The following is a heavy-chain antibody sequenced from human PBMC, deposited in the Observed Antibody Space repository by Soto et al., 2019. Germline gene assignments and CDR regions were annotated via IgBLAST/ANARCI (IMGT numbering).Heavy chain of an antibody. CDR2: TIPIFDTP. CDR1: GGTFGNYG. CDR3: ARDREDGSGTKYNWFDS. V-gene: IGHV1-69*13. J-gene: IGHJ5*01. Sequence: SVKVSCKASGGTFGNYGISWLRQAPGQGLEWMGGTIPIFDTPHYAQKFRDRVTITADATSTAYMELTSLTSEDTATYYCARDREDGSGTKYNWFDSWGQGTLVTVSS. D-gene: IGHD3-10*01.